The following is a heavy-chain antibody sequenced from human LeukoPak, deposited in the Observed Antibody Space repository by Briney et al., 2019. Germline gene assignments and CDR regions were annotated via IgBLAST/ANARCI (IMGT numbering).Heavy chain of an antibody. D-gene: IGHD3-16*01. CDR2: INPSGGTT. CDR1: GYTFTSYY. J-gene: IGHJ4*02. CDR3: ARSPSASTPYYFDY. Sequence: ASVKVSCKASGYTFTSYYMHWVRQAPGQGLEWMGIINPSGGTTNYAQKFQGRVTMTRDTSTGTVYLDLSSLRSEDTAVYYCARSPSASTPYYFDYWGQETLVTVSS. V-gene: IGHV1-46*01.